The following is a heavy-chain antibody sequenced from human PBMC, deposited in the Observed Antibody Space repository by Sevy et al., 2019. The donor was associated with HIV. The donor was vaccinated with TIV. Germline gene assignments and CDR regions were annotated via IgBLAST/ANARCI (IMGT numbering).Heavy chain of an antibody. V-gene: IGHV3-30-3*01. J-gene: IGHJ1*01. Sequence: GGSLRLSCAASGFTFNRYSMHWVRQAPGKGLEWVATISFDATNKHYPDSVKGRFTISRDNFQNSLFLQMDSLRPEDTAVYYCALERLSSDVAEYFQNWGQGTLFTVSS. CDR2: ISFDATNK. D-gene: IGHD1-1*01. CDR1: GFTFNRYS. CDR3: ALERLSSDVAEYFQN.